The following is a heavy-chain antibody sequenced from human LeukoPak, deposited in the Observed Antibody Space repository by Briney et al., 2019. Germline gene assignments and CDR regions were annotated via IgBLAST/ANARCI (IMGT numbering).Heavy chain of an antibody. CDR1: GFTFSSYA. Sequence: GGSLRLSCAASGFTFSSYAMHWVRQAPGKGLEYVSAISSNGGSTYYANSVKGRFTISRDNSKNTLYLQMGSLRAEDMAVYYCARGLGDGYPDPLYFDYWGQGTLVTVSS. CDR2: ISSNGGST. D-gene: IGHD5-24*01. CDR3: ARGLGDGYPDPLYFDY. J-gene: IGHJ4*02. V-gene: IGHV3-64*01.